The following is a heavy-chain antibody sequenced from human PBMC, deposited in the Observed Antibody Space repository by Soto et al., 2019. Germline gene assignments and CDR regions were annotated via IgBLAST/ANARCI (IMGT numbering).Heavy chain of an antibody. CDR1: GFTFDDYA. Sequence: GGSLRLSCAASGFTFDDYAMHWVRQAPGKGLEWVSGISWNSGSIGYADSVKGRFTISRDNAKNSLYLQMNSLRAEDTALYYCAKDRKPTSIGSYGYGYFDYWGQGTLVTVSS. CDR3: AKDRKPTSIGSYGYGYFDY. D-gene: IGHD5-18*01. CDR2: ISWNSGSI. V-gene: IGHV3-9*01. J-gene: IGHJ4*02.